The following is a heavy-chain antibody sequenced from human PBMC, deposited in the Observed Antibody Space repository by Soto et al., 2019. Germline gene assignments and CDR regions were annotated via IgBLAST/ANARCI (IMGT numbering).Heavy chain of an antibody. J-gene: IGHJ5*02. V-gene: IGHV4-39*01. CDR2: IYYSGST. Sequence: SETLSLTCTVSGGSISSSSYYWGWIRQPPGKGLEWIGSIYYSGSTYYNPSLKSRVTISVDTSKSQFSLKLSSVTAADTAVYYCARRRVPAALFDPWGQGTLVTVSS. CDR3: ARRRVPAALFDP. CDR1: GGSISSSSYY. D-gene: IGHD2-2*01.